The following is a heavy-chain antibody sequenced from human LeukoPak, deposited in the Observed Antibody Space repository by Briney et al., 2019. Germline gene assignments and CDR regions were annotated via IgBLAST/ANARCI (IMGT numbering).Heavy chain of an antibody. V-gene: IGHV3-30*02. D-gene: IGHD1-14*01. CDR1: GFALSHHG. CDR2: VRYDGSDK. CDR3: ARALSSTGGSYYFDS. Sequence: GGSLRLSCIASGFALSHHGMHWVRQPPGKGLEWVAFVRYDGSDKYYGDSVKGRFTVSRDNSNNALDLQMNTLTVEDTAVYYCARALSSTGGSYYFDSWGQGTLVTVSS. J-gene: IGHJ4*02.